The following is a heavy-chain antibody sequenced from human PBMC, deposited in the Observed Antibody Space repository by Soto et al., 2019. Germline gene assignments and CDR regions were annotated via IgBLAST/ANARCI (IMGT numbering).Heavy chain of an antibody. CDR1: GGSFSGYY. V-gene: IGHV4-34*01. D-gene: IGHD6-13*01. CDR3: GRSLGIAAAKADFDN. J-gene: IGHJ4*02. Sequence: PSETLSLTCAVYGGSFSGYYWSWIRQPPGKGLEWIGEINHSGSTNYNPSLKSRVTISVNTSKNQFSLKLSSVTAADTAVYNCGRSLGIAAAKADFDNWGQETLFT. CDR2: INHSGST.